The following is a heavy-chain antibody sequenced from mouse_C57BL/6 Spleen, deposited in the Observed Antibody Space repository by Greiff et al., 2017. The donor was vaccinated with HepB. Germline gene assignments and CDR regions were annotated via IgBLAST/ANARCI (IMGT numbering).Heavy chain of an antibody. J-gene: IGHJ1*03. Sequence: QVQLQQPGAELVKPGASVKLSCKASGYTFTSYWIQWVKQRPGQGLEWIGEIDPSDSYTNYNQKFKGKATLTVDTASSTAYMQLSSLTSEDSAVYYCAEWYFDVWGTGTTVTVSS. CDR1: GYTFTSYW. CDR2: IDPSDSYT. V-gene: IGHV1-50*01. CDR3: AEWYFDV.